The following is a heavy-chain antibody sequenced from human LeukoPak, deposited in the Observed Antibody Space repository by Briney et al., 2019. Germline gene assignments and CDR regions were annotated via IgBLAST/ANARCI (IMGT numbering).Heavy chain of an antibody. V-gene: IGHV4-59*01. CDR2: IYYSENT. CDR3: AGGNFYDSRGHPYHFHF. Sequence: SETLSLTCTVSGVSISSYYWSWIRPPPGKGLEWIGYIYYSENTNYNSSLKSRVTISEDTSKNQFSLKLTSVTAADTAVYYCAGGNFYDSRGHPYHFHFWGQGTLVSVSS. CDR1: GVSISSYY. J-gene: IGHJ4*02. D-gene: IGHD3-22*01.